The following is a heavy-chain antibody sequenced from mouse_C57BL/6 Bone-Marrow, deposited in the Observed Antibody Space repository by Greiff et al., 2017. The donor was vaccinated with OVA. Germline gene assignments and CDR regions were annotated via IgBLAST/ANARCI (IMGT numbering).Heavy chain of an antibody. D-gene: IGHD1-1*01. Sequence: QVQLKQPGAELVMPGASVKLSCKASGYTFTSYWMHWVKQRPGQGLEWIGEIDPSDSYTNYNQKFKGKSTLTVDKSSSTAYMQLSSLTSEDSAVYYCARYGITTVSFDYWGQGTTLAVSS. V-gene: IGHV1-69*01. J-gene: IGHJ2*01. CDR1: GYTFTSYW. CDR3: ARYGITTVSFDY. CDR2: IDPSDSYT.